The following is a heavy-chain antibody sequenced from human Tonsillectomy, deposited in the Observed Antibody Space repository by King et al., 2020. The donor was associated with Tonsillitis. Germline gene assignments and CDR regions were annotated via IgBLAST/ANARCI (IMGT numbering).Heavy chain of an antibody. CDR1: GGTISTGGWN. Sequence: VQLQESGPGLVKPSQTLSLTCTVSGGTISTGGWNWSWIRQLPGKGLEWIVNVYYSGSTDYNPPLKSRVAMSVDTSKNQFSLKLSSVTAADTAIYYCARDVRRYYTSGERSSYYYMDVWGKGTTVTVSS. D-gene: IGHD3-10*01. CDR2: VYYSGST. J-gene: IGHJ6*03. V-gene: IGHV4-31*03. CDR3: ARDVRRYYTSGERSSYYYMDV.